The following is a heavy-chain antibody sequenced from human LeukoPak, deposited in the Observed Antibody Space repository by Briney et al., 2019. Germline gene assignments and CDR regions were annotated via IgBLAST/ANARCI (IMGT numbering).Heavy chain of an antibody. Sequence: PGGSLRLSCAASGFTFSSSWMTWVRQAPGKGLEWVANIKEDGSEYNYVDSVTGRFTIPRDNAKKSLYLQMNSLRAEDTAVYYCARDSAYFRFDYWGQGTLVTVS. CDR3: ARDSAYFRFDY. CDR2: IKEDGSEY. J-gene: IGHJ4*02. V-gene: IGHV3-7*01. D-gene: IGHD3-16*01. CDR1: GFTFSSSW.